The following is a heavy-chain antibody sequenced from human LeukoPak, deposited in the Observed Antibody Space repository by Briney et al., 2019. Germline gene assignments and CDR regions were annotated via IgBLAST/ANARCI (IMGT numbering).Heavy chain of an antibody. D-gene: IGHD1-26*01. CDR3: ARAGIVGATRKFDY. J-gene: IGHJ4*02. V-gene: IGHV4-34*01. Sequence: SETLSLTCAVYGGSFSGYYWGWIRQPPGKGLEWIGEINHSGSTNYNPSLKSRVTISVDTSKNQFSLKLSSVTAADTAVYYCARAGIVGATRKFDYWGQGTLVTVSS. CDR1: GGSFSGYY. CDR2: INHSGST.